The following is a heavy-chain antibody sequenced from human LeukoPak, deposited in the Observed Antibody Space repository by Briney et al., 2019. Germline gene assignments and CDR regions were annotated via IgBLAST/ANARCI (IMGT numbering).Heavy chain of an antibody. CDR3: AKIGNTAMADDY. CDR1: GFTFSSYA. J-gene: IGHJ4*02. CDR2: ISGSGGTT. V-gene: IGHV3-23*01. Sequence: QPGGSLRLSCAASGFTFSSYAMNWVRQAPGRGLEWVSAISGSGGTTYYADSVKGRFTISRDNSKNTLYLQMNSLRAEDTAVYYCAKIGNTAMADDYWGQGTLVTVSS. D-gene: IGHD5-18*01.